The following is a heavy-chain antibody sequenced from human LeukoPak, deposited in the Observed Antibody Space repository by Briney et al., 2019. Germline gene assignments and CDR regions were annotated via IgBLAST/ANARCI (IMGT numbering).Heavy chain of an antibody. CDR3: ARTRYCSGGSCLDY. D-gene: IGHD2-15*01. V-gene: IGHV1-18*01. Sequence: ASVKVSCKASGYTFTSYGISWVRQAPGQGLEWVGWISAYNGNTNYAQKLQGRVTMTTDTSTSTAYMELRSLRSDDTAVYYCARTRYCSGGSCLDYWGQGTLVTVSS. CDR1: GYTFTSYG. J-gene: IGHJ4*02. CDR2: ISAYNGNT.